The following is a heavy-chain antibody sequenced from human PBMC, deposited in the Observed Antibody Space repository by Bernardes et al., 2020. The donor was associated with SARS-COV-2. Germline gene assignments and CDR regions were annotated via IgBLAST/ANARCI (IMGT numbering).Heavy chain of an antibody. J-gene: IGHJ3*02. CDR1: GYSFPTYW. D-gene: IGHD6-13*01. V-gene: IGHV5-51*01. Sequence: GESLKISCKGSGYSFPTYWIAWVRQMPGKGLEWMGIIYPGDSETRYSPSFQGQVTISADKSISTAYLQWSSLKASDTAMYYCARQLQGSTWYIDAFDIWGQGTMVTVSS. CDR2: IYPGDSET. CDR3: ARQLQGSTWYIDAFDI.